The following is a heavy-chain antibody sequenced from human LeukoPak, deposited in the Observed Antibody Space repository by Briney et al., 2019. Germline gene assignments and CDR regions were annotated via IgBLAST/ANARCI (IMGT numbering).Heavy chain of an antibody. CDR2: ISYGGTNK. V-gene: IGHV3-30*04. CDR1: GFTFRTYA. D-gene: IGHD3-16*02. Sequence: GGSLRLSCAASGFTFRTYAMHWVRQAPGKGLEWVAAISYGGTNKYYANSVKGRFTISRDNSKNTLYLLMNSLRAEDTAIYYCASNPGVIVPTYGMDVWGQGTTVAVSS. J-gene: IGHJ6*02. CDR3: ASNPGVIVPTYGMDV.